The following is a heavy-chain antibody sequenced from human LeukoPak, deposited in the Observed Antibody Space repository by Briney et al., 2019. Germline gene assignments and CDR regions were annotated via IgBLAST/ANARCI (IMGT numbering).Heavy chain of an antibody. V-gene: IGHV3-30*18. Sequence: GRSLRLSCAASGFTFSSYGMHWVRQAPGKGLEWVAVISYDGSNKYYADSVKGRFTISRDNSKNTLYLQMNSLRAEDTAVYYCAKGVYCSGGSCYSYYYYGMDVWGKGTTDTVSS. CDR1: GFTFSSYG. CDR3: AKGVYCSGGSCYSYYYYGMDV. J-gene: IGHJ6*04. D-gene: IGHD2-15*01. CDR2: ISYDGSNK.